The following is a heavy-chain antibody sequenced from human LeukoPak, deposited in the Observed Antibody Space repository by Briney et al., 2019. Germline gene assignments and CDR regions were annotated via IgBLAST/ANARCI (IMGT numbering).Heavy chain of an antibody. CDR2: IIPIFGTA. D-gene: IGHD3-22*01. CDR1: GGTFSSYA. Sequence: GASVKVSCKASGGTFSSYAISWVRQAPGQGLEWMGGIIPIFGTANYAQKFQGRVTITTDESTSTAYMELSSLRSEDTAVYYCARTRIVVVISAFDIWGQGTMVTVSS. V-gene: IGHV1-69*05. J-gene: IGHJ3*02. CDR3: ARTRIVVVISAFDI.